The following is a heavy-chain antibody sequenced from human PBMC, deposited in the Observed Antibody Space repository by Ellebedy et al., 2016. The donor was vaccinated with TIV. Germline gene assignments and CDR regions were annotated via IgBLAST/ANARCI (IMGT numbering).Heavy chain of an antibody. V-gene: IGHV1-46*01. CDR3: ARDVTIFGVANYYYYGMDV. CDR2: INPSGGST. D-gene: IGHD3-3*01. Sequence: ASVKVSCXASGYTFTGYYMHWVRQAPGQGLERMGIINPSGGSTSYAQKFQGRVTMTRDTSTSTVYMELSSLRSEDTAVYYCARDVTIFGVANYYYYGMDVWGQGTTVTVSS. CDR1: GYTFTGYY. J-gene: IGHJ6*02.